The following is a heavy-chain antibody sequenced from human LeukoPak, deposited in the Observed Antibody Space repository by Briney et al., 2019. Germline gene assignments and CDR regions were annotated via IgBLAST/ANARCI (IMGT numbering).Heavy chain of an antibody. Sequence: ASVKVSCKASGCTFTSYGISWVRQAPGQGLEWMGWISAYNGNTNYAQKLQGRVTMTTDTSTSTAYMELRSLRSDDTAVYYCARDHTEGWLQFPYYFDYWGQGTLVTVSS. CDR1: GCTFTSYG. J-gene: IGHJ4*02. CDR2: ISAYNGNT. D-gene: IGHD5-24*01. CDR3: ARDHTEGWLQFPYYFDY. V-gene: IGHV1-18*01.